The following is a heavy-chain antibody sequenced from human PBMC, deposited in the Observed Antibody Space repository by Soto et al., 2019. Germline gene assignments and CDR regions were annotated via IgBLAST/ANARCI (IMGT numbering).Heavy chain of an antibody. CDR3: TRADSGLGIDY. V-gene: IGHV3-74*01. CDR2: IPSDGRDV. J-gene: IGHJ4*02. CDR1: VLNFRDFW. Sequence: GGSLRLSCEAYVLNFRDFWMHWVREPPGKGPEWVSNIPSDGRDVSYADSVRGRFTISRDDARNTLYLQMSDLRVEDTAIYYCTRADSGLGIDYWGQGTQVTVSS. D-gene: IGHD1-26*01.